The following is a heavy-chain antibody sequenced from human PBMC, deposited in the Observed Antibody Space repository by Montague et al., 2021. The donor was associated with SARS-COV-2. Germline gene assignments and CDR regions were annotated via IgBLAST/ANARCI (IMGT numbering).Heavy chain of an antibody. V-gene: IGHV6-1*01. Sequence: CAISGDSVAEIRPRSEENRQEPQSLRQRVGRPKLATTRYETYAVSVQSRITITADTSKNQFSLHLNSVTPEDTAVYYCARDLYWAFDAWGLGTTVTVSA. CDR2: PKLATTRYE. J-gene: IGHJ3*01. CDR3: ARDLYWAFDA. D-gene: IGHD2-8*02. CDR1: GDSVAEIRPR.